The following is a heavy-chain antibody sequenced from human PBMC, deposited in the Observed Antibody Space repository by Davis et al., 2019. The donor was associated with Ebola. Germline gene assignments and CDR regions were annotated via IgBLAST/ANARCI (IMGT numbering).Heavy chain of an antibody. Sequence: GESLKISCAASGFTFSDYYMSWIRQAPGKGLEWVSYISSSGSTIYYADSVKGRFTISRDNAKNTLYLQLNSLRPEDTAVYHCARGGYYDSSGYSHDAFDIWGQGTRVTVSS. D-gene: IGHD3-22*01. CDR3: ARGGYYDSSGYSHDAFDI. CDR2: ISSSGSTI. J-gene: IGHJ3*02. CDR1: GFTFSDYY. V-gene: IGHV3-11*04.